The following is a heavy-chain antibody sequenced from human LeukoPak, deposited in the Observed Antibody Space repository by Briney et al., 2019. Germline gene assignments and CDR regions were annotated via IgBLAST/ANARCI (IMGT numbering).Heavy chain of an antibody. CDR1: GYTLTELS. J-gene: IGHJ3*02. V-gene: IGHV1-24*01. Sequence: ASVKVSCKVSGYTLTELSMHWVQQAPGKGLEWMGLVDPEDGETIYAEKFQGRVTITADTSTDTAYMELSSLRSEDTAVYYCATSGGLRFAFDIWGQGTMVTVSS. D-gene: IGHD3-16*01. CDR3: ATSGGLRFAFDI. CDR2: VDPEDGET.